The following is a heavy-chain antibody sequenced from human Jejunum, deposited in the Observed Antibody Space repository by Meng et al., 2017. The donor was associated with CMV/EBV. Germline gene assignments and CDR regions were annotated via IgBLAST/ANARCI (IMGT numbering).Heavy chain of an antibody. D-gene: IGHD4-11*01. V-gene: IGHV3-30-3*01. Sequence: FTFSNLPMHWVLQAPGKGLEWVSVISDDGTNKYPAGSVMGRFTTSRDNSKNTLYLQMNSLRGDDTAIYYCARENDYRNYFDQWGQGTLVTVSS. CDR2: ISDDGTNK. J-gene: IGHJ4*02. CDR1: FTFSNLP. CDR3: ARENDYRNYFDQ.